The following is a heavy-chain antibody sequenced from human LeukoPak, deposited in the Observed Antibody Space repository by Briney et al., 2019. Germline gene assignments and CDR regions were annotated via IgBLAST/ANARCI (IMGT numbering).Heavy chain of an antibody. D-gene: IGHD3-22*01. J-gene: IGHJ4*02. V-gene: IGHV4-39*07. Sequence: SETLSLTCTVSGGSISTSNYYWGWIRQPPGKGLEWIGNIFYSGSTYYGPSLKSRLTISLDTSRNQFSLKLNSVTAADTAVYYCARMVYDTSGYYPSFDYWGQGTLVTVSS. CDR1: GGSISTSNYY. CDR2: IFYSGST. CDR3: ARMVYDTSGYYPSFDY.